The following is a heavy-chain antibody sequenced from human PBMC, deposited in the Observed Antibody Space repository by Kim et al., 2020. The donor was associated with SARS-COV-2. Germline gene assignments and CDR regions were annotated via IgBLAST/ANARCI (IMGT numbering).Heavy chain of an antibody. CDR2: INHSGST. Sequence: SETLSLTCAVYGGSFSGYYWSWIRQPPGKGLEWIGEINHSGSTNYNPSLKSRVTISVDTSKNQFSLKLSSVTAADTAVYYCARGPGYSSSWYGARNWFDPGGQGTLVPVSS. CDR3: ARGPGYSSSWYGARNWFDP. D-gene: IGHD6-13*01. V-gene: IGHV4-34*01. J-gene: IGHJ5*02. CDR1: GGSFSGYY.